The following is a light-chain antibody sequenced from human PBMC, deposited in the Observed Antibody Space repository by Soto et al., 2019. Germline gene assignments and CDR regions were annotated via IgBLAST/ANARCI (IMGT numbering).Light chain of an antibody. V-gene: IGKV3-15*01. Sequence: DIVMTQSPGTLSVSPGERATLSCRASESISRKLAWYQQKPGQGPRLLIYESSTRATGIPARFSGSGSGTEFTLTISSLQSEDVAVYYCQQYIKWWAFGQGTKVEIK. CDR1: ESISRK. CDR3: QQYIKWWA. CDR2: ESS. J-gene: IGKJ1*01.